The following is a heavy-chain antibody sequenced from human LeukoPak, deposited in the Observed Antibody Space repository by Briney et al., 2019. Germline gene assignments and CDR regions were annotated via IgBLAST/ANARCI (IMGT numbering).Heavy chain of an antibody. CDR3: AREVGGSYYGPTDH. V-gene: IGHV4-61*02. J-gene: IGHJ4*02. CDR2: IYTSGNT. Sequence: SQTLSLTCTVSGDSISSGSYYWSWIRQPAGKGLEWIGRIYTSGNTYYNPSLKSRVTISVDTSKNQCSLKLSSVTAADTAMYYCAREVGGSYYGPTDHWGQGTLVTVST. D-gene: IGHD3-10*01. CDR1: GDSISSGSYY.